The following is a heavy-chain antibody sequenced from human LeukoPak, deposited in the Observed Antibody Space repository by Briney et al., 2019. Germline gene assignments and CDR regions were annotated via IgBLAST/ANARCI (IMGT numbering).Heavy chain of an antibody. D-gene: IGHD1-26*01. CDR3: AKDGSSGGYYSYKYV. CDR2: ISWYSGSI. J-gene: IGHJ6*03. V-gene: IGHV3-9*01. CDR1: GFTFDDYA. Sequence: GGSLRLSCGASGFTFDDYAMHWVRQAPGKGLEWVSGISWYSGSIGYADSVEGRFTIYRDNAKNSLYLQMNSLRGEDTAVYYCAKDGSSGGYYSYKYVWGKGTTVTVSS.